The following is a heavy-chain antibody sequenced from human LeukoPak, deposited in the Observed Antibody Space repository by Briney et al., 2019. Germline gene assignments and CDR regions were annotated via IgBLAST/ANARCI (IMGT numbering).Heavy chain of an antibody. CDR2: IYYSGST. J-gene: IGHJ4*02. Sequence: PSETLSLTCTVSGGSISSSSYYWGWIHQPPGKGREWIGSIYYSGSTYYNPSLKSRVTIYVDTSKNQFSLKLSSVTAADTAVYYCARRPTMVRGVIGFDYWGQETLVTVSS. V-gene: IGHV4-39*01. CDR3: ARRPTMVRGVIGFDY. CDR1: GGSISSSSYY. D-gene: IGHD3-10*01.